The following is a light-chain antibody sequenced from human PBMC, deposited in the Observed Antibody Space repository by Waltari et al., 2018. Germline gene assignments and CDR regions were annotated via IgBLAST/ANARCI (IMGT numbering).Light chain of an antibody. CDR1: QDISPW. CDR2: AAS. Sequence: DIQMTQSPSSLSASVGDRVTITCRTSQDISPWLAWYQHKPGKAPKLLLYAASSLQSGVPSRFRGSESGTDFTLTISSLQPEGFATYYCQQANSFPITFGQGTRLEIK. CDR3: QQANSFPIT. J-gene: IGKJ5*01. V-gene: IGKV1-12*01.